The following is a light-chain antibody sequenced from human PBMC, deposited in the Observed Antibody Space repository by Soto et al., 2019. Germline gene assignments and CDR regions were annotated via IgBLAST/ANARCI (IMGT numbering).Light chain of an antibody. CDR2: DAS. CDR1: RSVSSY. CDR3: QQRSNWPS. V-gene: IGKV3-11*01. J-gene: IGKJ4*01. Sequence: EIVLTQSPATLSLSPGERATLSCRASRSVSSYLALYQQKPGQAPRLLIYDASNRATGIPARFSGSGSGTDFTLTISSLEPEDFAVYYCQQRSNWPSFGGGTKVEIK.